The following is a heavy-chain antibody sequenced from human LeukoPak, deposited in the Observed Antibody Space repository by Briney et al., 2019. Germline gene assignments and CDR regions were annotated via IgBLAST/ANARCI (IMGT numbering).Heavy chain of an antibody. CDR2: INPNSGGT. D-gene: IGHD3-10*01. V-gene: IGHV1-2*02. Sequence: GASVKVSCKASGYMFTGYYMHWVRQAPGQGLEWMGWINPNSGGTNYAQKFQGRVTMTRDTSISTAYMELSRLRSDDTAVYYCARVELWFGELSGFDYWGQGTLVTVSS. CDR3: ARVELWFGELSGFDY. J-gene: IGHJ4*02. CDR1: GYMFTGYY.